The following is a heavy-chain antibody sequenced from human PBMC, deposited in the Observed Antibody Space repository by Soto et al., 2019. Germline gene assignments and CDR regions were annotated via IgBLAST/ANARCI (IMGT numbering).Heavy chain of an antibody. J-gene: IGHJ5*02. V-gene: IGHV1-69*13. CDR2: IIPIFGTA. D-gene: IGHD5-18*01. CDR3: ALSGDTAMVSGDWFDP. CDR1: GGTFSSYA. Sequence: ASVKVSCKASGGTFSSYAISWVRQAPGQGLEWMGGIIPIFGTANYAQKFQGRVTITADESTSTAYMELSSLRSEDTAVYYCALSGDTAMVSGDWFDPWGQGTLVTVSS.